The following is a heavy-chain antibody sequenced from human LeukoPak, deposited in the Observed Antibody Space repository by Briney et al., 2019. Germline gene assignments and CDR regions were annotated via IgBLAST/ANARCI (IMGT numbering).Heavy chain of an antibody. V-gene: IGHV4-39*01. CDR1: GGSISSSSYY. CDR3: ARSTVPGTRKVDY. Sequence: PSETLSLTCTVSGGSISSSSYYWGWIRQPPGKGLEWIGSIYYSGSTYYNPSLKSRVTISVDTSKNQFSLKLSSVTAADTAVYYCARSTVPGTRKVDYWGQGTLVTVSS. J-gene: IGHJ4*02. CDR2: IYYSGST. D-gene: IGHD6-19*01.